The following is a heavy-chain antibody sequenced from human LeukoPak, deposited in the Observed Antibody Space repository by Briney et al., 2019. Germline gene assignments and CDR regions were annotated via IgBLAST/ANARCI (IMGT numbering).Heavy chain of an antibody. CDR1: GDSVSSNSVT. CDR2: TYYRSTWYN. D-gene: IGHD2-2*01. CDR3: ARRLTQYDCFDP. J-gene: IGHJ5*02. V-gene: IGHV6-1*01. Sequence: SQTLSLTCAISGDSVSSNSVTWNWIRQSPSRGLKWLGRTYYRSTWYNDYAVSVRGRITVNPDTSKNQFSLHLNSVTPEDTAVYYCARRLTQYDCFDPWGQGILVTVSS.